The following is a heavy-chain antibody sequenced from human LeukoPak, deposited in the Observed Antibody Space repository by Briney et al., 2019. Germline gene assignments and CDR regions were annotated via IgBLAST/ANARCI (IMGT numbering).Heavy chain of an antibody. J-gene: IGHJ4*02. CDR1: GFTFSSYG. CDR3: AKDRSGGSYYFDY. D-gene: IGHD1-26*01. V-gene: IGHV3-33*06. CDR2: IWYDGSNK. Sequence: PGGSLRPSCAASGFTFSSYGMHWVRQAPGKGLEWVAVIWYDGSNKYYADSVKGRFTISRDNSKNTQYLQMNSLRAEDTAVYYCAKDRSGGSYYFDYWGQGTLVTVSS.